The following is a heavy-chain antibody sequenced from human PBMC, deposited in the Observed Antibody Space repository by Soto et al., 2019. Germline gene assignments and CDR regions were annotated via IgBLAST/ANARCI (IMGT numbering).Heavy chain of an antibody. V-gene: IGHV3-33*01. J-gene: IGHJ4*02. D-gene: IGHD3-22*01. Sequence: QVQLVESGGGVVQPGRSLRLSCAASGFTFSSYGMHWVRQAPGKGLEWVAVIWYDGSNKYYADSVKGRFTISRDNSKNPLYLQMNSLRAEDTAVYYCARDLNYYYDSSGHPETHWGQGTLVTVSS. CDR1: GFTFSSYG. CDR2: IWYDGSNK. CDR3: ARDLNYYYDSSGHPETH.